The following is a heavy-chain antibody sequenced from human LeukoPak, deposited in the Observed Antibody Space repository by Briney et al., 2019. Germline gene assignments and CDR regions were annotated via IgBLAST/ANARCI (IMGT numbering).Heavy chain of an antibody. D-gene: IGHD5-12*01. CDR2: ISSNGGST. Sequence: GGSLRLSCSASGFTFSSYAMHWVRQAPGKGLEYVSAISSNGGSTYYADSVKGRFTISRDNSKNTLYLQMNSLRAEDTAVFYCARDGTYTDYDPDFDIWGQGTLVTVSS. V-gene: IGHV3-64*04. CDR1: GFTFSSYA. CDR3: ARDGTYTDYDPDFDI. J-gene: IGHJ4*02.